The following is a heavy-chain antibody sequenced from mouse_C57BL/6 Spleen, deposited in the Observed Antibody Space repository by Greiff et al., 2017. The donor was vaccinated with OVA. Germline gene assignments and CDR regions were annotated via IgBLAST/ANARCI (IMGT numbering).Heavy chain of an antibody. CDR2: IDPSDSET. CDR1: GYPFTSYW. V-gene: IGHV1-52*01. D-gene: IGHD2-1*01. J-gene: IGHJ2*01. CDR3: AREEDYGNYADYFDY. Sequence: VQLQQPGAELVRPGSSVKLSCKASGYPFTSYWMHWVKQRPIRGLEWIGNIDPSDSETHYNQNFKDKATLTVDKSSSTAYMQLRSLTSEDSAVYYCAREEDYGNYADYFDYWGQGTTLTVSS.